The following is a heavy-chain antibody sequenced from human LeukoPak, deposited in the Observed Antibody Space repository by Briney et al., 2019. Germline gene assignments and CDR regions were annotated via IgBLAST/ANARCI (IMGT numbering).Heavy chain of an antibody. V-gene: IGHV4-34*01. J-gene: IGHJ4*02. CDR3: ARAATGPMGY. Sequence: PSETLSVTCAVYGGSFSGYYWSWIRQPPGKGLEWIGEINHSGSTNYNPSLKSRVTISVDTSKNQFSLKLSSVTAADTAVYYCARAATGPMGYSGQGTLVTVSS. D-gene: IGHD3-16*01. CDR1: GGSFSGYY. CDR2: INHSGST.